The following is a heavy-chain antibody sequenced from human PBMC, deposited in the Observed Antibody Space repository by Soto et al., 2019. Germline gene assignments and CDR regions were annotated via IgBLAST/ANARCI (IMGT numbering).Heavy chain of an antibody. CDR3: ALRATMAMLGLVIDNGVWFDP. Sequence: QINLKESAPTVAKPTQTLTLTCTFSGFSLSTSWAAVGWIRQPPGRALEWVALIYWDGDKRYNRYNPSLDGRVMVTMDTSIIQVALTLTDVDPADTATYFCALRATMAMLGLVIDNGVWFDPWGQGTRVIVSS. V-gene: IGHV2-5*02. J-gene: IGHJ5*02. CDR2: IYWDGDK. CDR1: GFSLSTSWAA. D-gene: IGHD2-21*01.